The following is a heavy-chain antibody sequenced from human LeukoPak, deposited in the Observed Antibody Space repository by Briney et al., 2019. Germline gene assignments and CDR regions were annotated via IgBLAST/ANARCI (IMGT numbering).Heavy chain of an antibody. J-gene: IGHJ4*02. CDR1: GYHFNKHR. D-gene: IGHD3-16*01. CDR3: ARHRSGGDSFDY. CDR2: IYVGDSET. V-gene: IGHV5-51*01. Sequence: GASLEISWEGSGYHFNKHRMGWVRPVPGKGLEWMGIIYVGDSETRSSPSFQGQVTISADRSSGTAFLQWSSLKASDTAMYYCARHRSGGDSFDYWGQGTLVTVSS.